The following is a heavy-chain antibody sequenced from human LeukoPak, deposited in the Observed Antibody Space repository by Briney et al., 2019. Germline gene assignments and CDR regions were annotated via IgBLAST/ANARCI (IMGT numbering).Heavy chain of an antibody. CDR2: IRYDGNNK. J-gene: IGHJ4*02. D-gene: IGHD3-22*01. Sequence: GGSLRLSCAASGFSVRTNYMSWVRQAPGKGLEWVAFIRYDGNNKQHADSVKGRFTISRDDSKNTLYLQMNSLRAEDTAMYYCAKTLRDSSGYYAAGNWGQGTLVTVSS. CDR1: GFSVRTNY. CDR3: AKTLRDSSGYYAAGN. V-gene: IGHV3-30*02.